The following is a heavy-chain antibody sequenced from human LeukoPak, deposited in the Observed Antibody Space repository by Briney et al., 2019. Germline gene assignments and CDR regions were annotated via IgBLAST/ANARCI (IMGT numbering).Heavy chain of an antibody. CDR1: GGSISSYY. J-gene: IGHJ3*02. Sequence: SETLSLTCTVSGGSISSYYWSWIRQPAGKGLEWIGRIYTSGSTNYNPSLKSRVTMSVDTSKNQFSLKLSSVTAADTAVYCCARDYSAAHGDDAFDIWGQGTMVTVSS. V-gene: IGHV4-4*07. CDR3: ARDYSAAHGDDAFDI. CDR2: IYTSGST. D-gene: IGHD2-2*01.